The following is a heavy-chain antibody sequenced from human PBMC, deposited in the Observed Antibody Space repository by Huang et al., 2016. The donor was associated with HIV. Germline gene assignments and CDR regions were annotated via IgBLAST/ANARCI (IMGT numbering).Heavy chain of an antibody. CDR3: ARDPKYHRIGYYRQRRGIDI. CDR1: GYTFTSYG. CDR2: ICASSGYT. D-gene: IGHD3-22*01. V-gene: IGHV1-18*01. J-gene: IGHJ3*02. Sequence: QIQLMQSGPELKQPGASVKVSCKASGYTFTSYGITWVRQAPGQGPEWMGWICASSGYTEYAQKFQGRVTLTTDTSTNIAYMELRSLRSDDTAKYYCARDPKYHRIGYYRQRRGIDIWGQGTMVIVSS.